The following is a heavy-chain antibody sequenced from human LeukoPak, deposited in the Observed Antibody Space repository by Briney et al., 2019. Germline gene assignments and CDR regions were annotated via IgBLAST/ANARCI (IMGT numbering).Heavy chain of an antibody. CDR1: GGSISSSSYY. J-gene: IGHJ4*02. CDR2: IYYSGST. CDR3: AREPDHRYSYGPVDY. V-gene: IGHV4-39*07. Sequence: SETLSLTCTVSGGSISSSSYYWGWIRQPPGRGLEWIGSIYYSGSTYYNPSPKSRVTISVDTSKNQFSLKLSSVTAADTAVYYCAREPDHRYSYGPVDYWGQGTLVTVSS. D-gene: IGHD5-18*01.